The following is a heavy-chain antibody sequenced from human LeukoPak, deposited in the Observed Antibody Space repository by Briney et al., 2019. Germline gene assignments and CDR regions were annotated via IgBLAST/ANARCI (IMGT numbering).Heavy chain of an antibody. D-gene: IGHD3-16*01. CDR2: IYYSGST. V-gene: IGHV4-59*01. Sequence: PSETLSLTCAVSGGSISSYYWSWIRQPPGKGLEWIGFIYYSGSTNYNPSLESRVTISVDTSKKQFSLKLRSVTAADTAVYYCARVGDLGFDYWGQGTLVTVSS. CDR3: ARVGDLGFDY. J-gene: IGHJ4*02. CDR1: GGSISSYY.